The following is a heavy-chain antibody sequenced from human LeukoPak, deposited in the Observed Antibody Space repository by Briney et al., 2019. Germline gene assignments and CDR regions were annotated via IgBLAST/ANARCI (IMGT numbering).Heavy chain of an antibody. Sequence: ASVRVSCKASGYTFTSYGISWVRQAPGQGLEWMGWISAYNGNTNYAQKLQGRVTMTTDTSTSTAYMELRGLRSDDTAVYYCARDLSPRYYYDSSGYYYLSGNYWGQGTLVTVSS. J-gene: IGHJ4*02. CDR1: GYTFTSYG. CDR3: ARDLSPRYYYDSSGYYYLSGNY. V-gene: IGHV1-18*01. D-gene: IGHD3-22*01. CDR2: ISAYNGNT.